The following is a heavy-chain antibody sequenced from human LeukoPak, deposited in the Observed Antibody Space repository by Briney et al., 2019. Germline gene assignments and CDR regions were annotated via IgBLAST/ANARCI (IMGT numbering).Heavy chain of an antibody. CDR1: GFTFSTYS. V-gene: IGHV3-21*04. CDR3: AKGGATVTREFFDY. CDR2: ITSSNNYI. Sequence: GGSLRLSCAGSGFTFSTYSMNWVRQAPGKGLEWVSSITSSNNYIYYADSMKGRFTISRDNAKNSLYLQMNSLRAEDTALYYCAKGGATVTREFFDYWGQGTLVTVSS. D-gene: IGHD4-17*01. J-gene: IGHJ4*02.